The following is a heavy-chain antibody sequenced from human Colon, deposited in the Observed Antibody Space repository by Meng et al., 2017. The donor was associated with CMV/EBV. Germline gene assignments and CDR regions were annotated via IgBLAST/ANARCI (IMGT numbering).Heavy chain of an antibody. CDR1: GFIFSVFE. D-gene: IGHD3-16*01. J-gene: IGHJ5*02. V-gene: IGHV3-48*03. CDR3: ALIVVATYTSYPTWFDP. CDR2: ISGSGATI. Sequence: GESLKISCAASGFIFSVFEMNWVRQAPGKGLEWVSSISGSGATIHYADSVKGRFTISRDNAKNSLYLQMNSLRAEDSAVYYCALIVVATYTSYPTWFDPWGQGTLVTVSS.